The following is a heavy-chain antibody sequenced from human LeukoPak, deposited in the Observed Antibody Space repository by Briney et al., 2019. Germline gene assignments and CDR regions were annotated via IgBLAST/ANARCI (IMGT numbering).Heavy chain of an antibody. CDR2: IRYDGSDK. CDR1: GFTFSSYG. J-gene: IGHJ4*02. V-gene: IGHV3-30*02. CDR3: TKEKSYYYDNSLDY. D-gene: IGHD3-22*01. Sequence: GGSLRLSCAASGFTFSSYGMHWVRQAPGKGLEWVAFIRYDGSDKYYADSVKGRFTISRDNSKNTLYLQMNSLRAEDTAVYYCTKEKSYYYDNSLDYWGQGTLVTVSS.